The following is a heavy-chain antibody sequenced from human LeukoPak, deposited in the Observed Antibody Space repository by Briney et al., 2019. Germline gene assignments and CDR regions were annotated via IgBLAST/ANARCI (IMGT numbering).Heavy chain of an antibody. D-gene: IGHD6-13*01. CDR1: GDSISSGSFF. CDR3: ARRRAAAGTGFDP. CDR2: IGNSGNT. Sequence: PSETLSLTCSVSGDSISSGSFFWGWIRQSPNKGLEWIGSIGNSGNTFYNPSLKSRVTISIDTSKSQFYLRLNSVIVADTAVYYCARRRAAAGTGFDPWGQGMLVAVSS. V-gene: IGHV4-39*07. J-gene: IGHJ5*02.